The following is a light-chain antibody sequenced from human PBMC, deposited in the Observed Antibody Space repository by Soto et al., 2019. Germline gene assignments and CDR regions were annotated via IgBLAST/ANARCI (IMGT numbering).Light chain of an antibody. CDR3: QQHGRSPIT. J-gene: IGKJ5*01. V-gene: IGKV3-20*01. CDR2: GAS. CDR1: KSVNSNY. Sequence: EIVLTQSPDILSLSPGERATLSCRASKSVNSNYLAWFKQHPGQPPRXXIFGASSRAIGIPDRFSGSGTETEFTLTISRLEPEDFEVYYCQQHGRSPITFGQGTRLEI.